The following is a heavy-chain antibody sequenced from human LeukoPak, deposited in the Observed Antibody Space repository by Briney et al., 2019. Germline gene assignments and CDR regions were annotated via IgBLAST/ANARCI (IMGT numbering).Heavy chain of an antibody. CDR3: AKPIGYGSGSYYFDY. CDR1: GFTFSSYA. J-gene: IGHJ4*02. V-gene: IGHV3-23*01. CDR2: ISGGGGST. D-gene: IGHD3-10*01. Sequence: GGSLRLSCAASGFTFSSYAMSWVRQAPGKGLEWVSAISGGGGSTYYADSVKGRFTISRDNSKNTLYLQMNSLRAEDTAVYYCAKPIGYGSGSYYFDYLCQGTLVTVSS.